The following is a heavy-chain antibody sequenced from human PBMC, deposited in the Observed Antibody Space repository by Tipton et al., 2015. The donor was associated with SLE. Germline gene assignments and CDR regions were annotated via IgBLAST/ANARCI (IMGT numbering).Heavy chain of an antibody. CDR1: GGSFSGYY. J-gene: IGHJ4*02. CDR2: INHSGST. Sequence: LSLTCAVYGGSFSGYYWSWIRQPPGKGLEWIGEINHSGSTNYNPSLKSRVTISVDTSKNQFSLKLSSVTAADTAVYYCARGGYSYGYSYWGQGTLVTVSS. CDR3: ARGGYSYGYSY. V-gene: IGHV4-34*01. D-gene: IGHD5-18*01.